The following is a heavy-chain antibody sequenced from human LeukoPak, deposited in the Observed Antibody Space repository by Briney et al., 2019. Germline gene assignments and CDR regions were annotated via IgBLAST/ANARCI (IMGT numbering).Heavy chain of an antibody. D-gene: IGHD3-10*01. CDR3: ARGLYYYGSGSYYKE. V-gene: IGHV4-34*01. J-gene: IGHJ4*02. Sequence: TSETLSLTCAVYGGSFSGYYWSWIRQPPGKGLEWMGEINHSGSTNYNPSLKSRVTISVDTSKNQFSLKLSSVTAADTAVYYCARGLYYYGSGSYYKEWGQGTLVTVSS. CDR1: GGSFSGYY. CDR2: INHSGST.